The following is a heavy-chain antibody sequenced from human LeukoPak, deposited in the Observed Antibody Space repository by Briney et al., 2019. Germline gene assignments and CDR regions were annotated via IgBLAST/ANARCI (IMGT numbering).Heavy chain of an antibody. CDR1: GFTLSSYW. V-gene: IGHV3-74*01. D-gene: IGHD5-18*01. Sequence: GGSLRLSCAASGFTLSSYWMHWVRQAPGKGLVWVSRINSDGSSRTYADSVKGRFTISRDNAKNTLYLQMNSLRAEDTAVSYCARDQRGFSYSKYYFDYWGQGTLVTVSS. J-gene: IGHJ4*02. CDR3: ARDQRGFSYSKYYFDY. CDR2: INSDGSSR.